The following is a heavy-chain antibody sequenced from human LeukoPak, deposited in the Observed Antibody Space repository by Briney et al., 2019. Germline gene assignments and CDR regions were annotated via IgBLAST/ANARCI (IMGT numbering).Heavy chain of an antibody. J-gene: IGHJ4*02. D-gene: IGHD5/OR15-5a*01. CDR3: AKIRGVSYFGS. Sequence: GGSLRLSCSASGFTFSTYAMTWVRQAPGKGLEWVSTITGSGDKTYYADSVKGRFTISRDNSNNTLSLQMNSLRAEDTALYYCAKIRGVSYFGSWGQGTLVTVS. V-gene: IGHV3-23*01. CDR2: ITGSGDKT. CDR1: GFTFSTYA.